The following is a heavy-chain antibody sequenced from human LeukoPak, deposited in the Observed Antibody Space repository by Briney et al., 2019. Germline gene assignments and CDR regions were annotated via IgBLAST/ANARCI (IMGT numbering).Heavy chain of an antibody. CDR3: AREAPLLSGNWFDP. Sequence: SQTLSLTCTVSGGSISSGDYYWSWIRQPPGKGLEWIGYIYYSGSTYYNPSLKSRVTISVDTSKNQFSLKLSSVTAADTAVYYCAREAPLLSGNWFDPWGQGTLVTVSS. CDR2: IYYSGST. CDR1: GGSISSGDYY. V-gene: IGHV4-30-4*01. J-gene: IGHJ5*02. D-gene: IGHD3-16*02.